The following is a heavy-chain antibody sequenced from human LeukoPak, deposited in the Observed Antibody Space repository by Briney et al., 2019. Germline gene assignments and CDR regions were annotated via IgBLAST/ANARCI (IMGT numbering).Heavy chain of an antibody. V-gene: IGHV3-21*01. CDR3: ARDKQLVPDY. J-gene: IGHJ4*02. CDR1: GFTFSSYS. Sequence: GGSLRLSCAASGFTFSSYSMDWVRQAPGKGLEWVSSISSSSSYIYYADSVKGRFTISRDNAKNSLYLQMNSLRAEDTAVYYCARDKQLVPDYWGQGTLVTVSS. D-gene: IGHD6-6*01. CDR2: ISSSSSYI.